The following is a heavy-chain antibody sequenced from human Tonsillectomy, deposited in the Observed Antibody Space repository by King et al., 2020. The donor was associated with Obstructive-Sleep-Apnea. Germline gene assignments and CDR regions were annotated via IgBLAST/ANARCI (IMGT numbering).Heavy chain of an antibody. D-gene: IGHD4-17*01. Sequence: VQLVESGAEVKKPGASVKVSCKASGYTFTTYYVHWVRQAPGQGLEWMGIINPSGGSTVYAQKFQGRVTMTSDTSTSTVSMELSSLRYDDTAVYYCVRGGLGPDYGDDDLFCHFWGQGSLVTVSS. V-gene: IGHV1-46*01. J-gene: IGHJ4*02. CDR3: VRGGLGPDYGDDDLFCHF. CDR2: INPSGGST. CDR1: GYTFTTYY.